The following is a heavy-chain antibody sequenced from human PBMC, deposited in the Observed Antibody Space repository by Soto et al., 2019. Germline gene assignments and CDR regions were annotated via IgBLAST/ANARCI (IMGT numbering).Heavy chain of an antibody. J-gene: IGHJ5*02. CDR3: ARGMLVRVPAANWFDP. V-gene: IGHV4-30-2*01. CDR1: GGSISSGGYS. CDR2: IYHSGST. Sequence: SETLSLTCAVSGGSISSGGYSWSWIRQPPGKGLEWIGYIYHSGSTYYNPSLKSRVTISVDRSKNQFSLKLSSVTAADTAVYYCARGMLVRVPAANWFDPWGQGTLVTVSS. D-gene: IGHD2-2*01.